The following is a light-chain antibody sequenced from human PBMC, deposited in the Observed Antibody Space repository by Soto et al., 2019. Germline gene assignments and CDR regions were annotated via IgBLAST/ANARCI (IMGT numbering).Light chain of an antibody. CDR3: GTWDSSLSAVV. CDR2: DNN. V-gene: IGLV1-51*01. CDR1: SSNIGNNY. Sequence: QSVLTQPPSVSAGPGQTVTISCSGSSSNIGNNYVSWYQQLQGTAPKLLIYDNNKRPSGIPDRFSGSKSGTSATLGITGLQTGDEADYYCGTWDSSLSAVVFGGGTKLTVL. J-gene: IGLJ2*01.